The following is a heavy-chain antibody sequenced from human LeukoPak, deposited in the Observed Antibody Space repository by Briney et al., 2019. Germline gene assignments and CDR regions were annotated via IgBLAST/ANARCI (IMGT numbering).Heavy chain of an antibody. J-gene: IGHJ6*03. CDR3: AKHPGDFTGIVNYYYMDV. Sequence: LSGGSLRLSCAASGFTFSSYGMHWVRQAPGKGLEWVAIISYDGSNKYYTDSVKGRFTISRDNTKNTLFLQMNSLRAEDTAVYYCAKHPGDFTGIVNYYYMDVWGKGTTVTVSS. CDR1: GFTFSSYG. D-gene: IGHD1-26*01. V-gene: IGHV3-30*18. CDR2: ISYDGSNK.